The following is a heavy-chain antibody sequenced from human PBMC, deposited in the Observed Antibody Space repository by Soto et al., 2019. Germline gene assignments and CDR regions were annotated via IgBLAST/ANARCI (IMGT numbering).Heavy chain of an antibody. CDR2: IIPIFGTA. CDR1: GGTLSSYA. Sequence: SVKVSCKASGGTLSSYAISWVRQAPGQGLEWMGGIIPIFGTANYAQKFQSRVTITADESTSTAYMELSSLRSEDTAVYYCATRGPSMAGGYYYYYYGMDVWGQGTTVTVSS. CDR3: ATRGPSMAGGYYYYYYGMDV. V-gene: IGHV1-69*13. D-gene: IGHD6-19*01. J-gene: IGHJ6*02.